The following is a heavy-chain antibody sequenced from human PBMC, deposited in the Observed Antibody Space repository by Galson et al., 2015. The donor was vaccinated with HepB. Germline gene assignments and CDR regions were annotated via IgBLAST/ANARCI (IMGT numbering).Heavy chain of an antibody. V-gene: IGHV3-73*01. CDR1: GFTFSGPA. CDR2: IRSETYTYAT. Sequence: LRLSCAGSGFTFSGPAIHWIRQASGKGLEWVGHIRSETYTYATAYAASVKGRFTISRDDSKNTAYLQMNSLKTEDTAVYYCSRREAGAGMDVWGQGTTVTVSS. CDR3: SRREAGAGMDV. D-gene: IGHD6-13*01. J-gene: IGHJ6*02.